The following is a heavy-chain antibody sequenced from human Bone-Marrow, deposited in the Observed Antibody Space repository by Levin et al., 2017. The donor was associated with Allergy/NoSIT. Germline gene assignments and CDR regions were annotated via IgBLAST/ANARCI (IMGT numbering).Heavy chain of an antibody. Sequence: GESLKISCKVSGYTLNELSMHWVRQAPGKGLEWMGGFDPEEGETIYAQKFQGRVTMTEDTSTDTAYMELSSLRSEDSAVYFCATLGFNYREFDYWGQGTLVAVSS. CDR3: ATLGFNYREFDY. CDR1: GYTLNELS. D-gene: IGHD1-1*01. J-gene: IGHJ4*02. V-gene: IGHV1-24*01. CDR2: FDPEEGET.